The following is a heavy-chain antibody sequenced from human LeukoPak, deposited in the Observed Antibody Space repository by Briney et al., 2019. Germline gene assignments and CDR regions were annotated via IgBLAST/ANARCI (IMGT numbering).Heavy chain of an antibody. V-gene: IGHV4-4*07. J-gene: IGHJ4*02. D-gene: IGHD2/OR15-2a*01. CDR3: ARQYGPPFDF. Sequence: SETLSLTCTVSNDSIISYYWSWIRQPAGKGLEWIGRIYSNGFTSYKPSLESRVSMSVDTSKNQITLKLTSVTAADTAVYYCARQYGPPFDFWGQGILLTVSS. CDR1: NDSIISYY. CDR2: IYSNGFT.